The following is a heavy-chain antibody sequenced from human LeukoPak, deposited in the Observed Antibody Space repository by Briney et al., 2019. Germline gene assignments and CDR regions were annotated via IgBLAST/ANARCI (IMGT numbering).Heavy chain of an antibody. D-gene: IGHD1-26*01. CDR2: FKSKVYGGTT. V-gene: IGHV3-49*03. J-gene: IGHJ6*03. CDR1: CGNYY. Sequence: CGNYYWGWIRQPPGKGLGCVGFFKSKVYGGTTENSASVQVRFSISRDDYKSTAYLQMNSLETEDTAVYYCSRGPVEGDTHKKYYYMDVWGKGTTVTITS. CDR3: SRGPVEGDTHKKYYYMDV.